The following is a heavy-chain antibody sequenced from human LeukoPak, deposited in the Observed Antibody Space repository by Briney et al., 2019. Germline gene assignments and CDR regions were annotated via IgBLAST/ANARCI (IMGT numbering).Heavy chain of an antibody. CDR3: ARTHYDDTSGASNWFDP. V-gene: IGHV1-2*02. J-gene: IGHJ5*02. CDR2: INPNSGGT. Sequence: ASVKVSCKASGYTFTGYYMHWVRQAPGQGLEWMGWINPNSGGTNYAQKFQGRVAMTRDTSISTAYMELSSLRSEDTAVYYCARTHYDDTSGASNWFDPWGQGTLVTVSS. CDR1: GYTFTGYY. D-gene: IGHD3-22*01.